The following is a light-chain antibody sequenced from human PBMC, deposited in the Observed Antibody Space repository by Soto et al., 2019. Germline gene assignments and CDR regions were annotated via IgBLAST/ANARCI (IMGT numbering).Light chain of an antibody. J-gene: IGLJ7*01. CDR3: SSYTSSSTL. CDR1: SSDVGGYNY. V-gene: IGLV2-14*01. Sequence: QSALTQPASVSGSPGQSITISCTGTSSDVGGYNYVSWYQQHPGKAPKLMIYDVSNRPSGVSNRFSGSKSGNTASLTISGLQAEDEADYYCSSYTSSSTLFGGCTQLTVL. CDR2: DVS.